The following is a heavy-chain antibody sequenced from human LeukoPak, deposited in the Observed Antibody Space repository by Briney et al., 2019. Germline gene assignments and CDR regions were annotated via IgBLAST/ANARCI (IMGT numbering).Heavy chain of an antibody. CDR1: GYTLTSYD. CDR2: MNPNTDNT. V-gene: IGHV1-8*01. CDR3: ARENCSGGSRLNSLFDY. D-gene: IGHD2-15*01. Sequence: GASVQVSCKACGYTLTSYDINWVRQATGQEVEWVGWMNPNTDNTGYAQKFKGRITITRNTSISTAYMELSSLRSEDTAVYYCARENCSGGSRLNSLFDYWGQGTLVTVSS. J-gene: IGHJ4*02.